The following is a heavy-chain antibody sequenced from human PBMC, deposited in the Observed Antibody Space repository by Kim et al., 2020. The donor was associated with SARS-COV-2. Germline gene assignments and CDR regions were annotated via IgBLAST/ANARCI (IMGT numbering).Heavy chain of an antibody. Sequence: ASVKVSCKASGYTFTSYGISWVRQAFGQGLEWMGWISAYNGNTNYAQKLQGRVTMTTDTSTSTVYMELRSLRSDDTAVYYCARDRGDSWIQLWLHGMDVWGQGTTVTVSS. D-gene: IGHD5-18*01. CDR1: GYTFTSYG. CDR2: ISAYNGNT. CDR3: ARDRGDSWIQLWLHGMDV. V-gene: IGHV1-18*01. J-gene: IGHJ6*02.